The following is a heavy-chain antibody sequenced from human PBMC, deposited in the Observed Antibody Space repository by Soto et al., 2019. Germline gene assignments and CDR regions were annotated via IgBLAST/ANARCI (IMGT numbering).Heavy chain of an antibody. CDR2: IYYSGST. J-gene: IGHJ4*02. V-gene: IGHV4-59*01. D-gene: IGHD3-3*02. Sequence: SETLSLTCSVSGGSISSYYWSWIRQQPGKGLEWIGYIYYSGSTNYNPSLKSRSPISVDGSKNQFPLKVNSVTAADKAVYEWGKGRLAPVVILDYGARGPLVPVPP. CDR3: GKGRLAPVVILDY. CDR1: GGSISSYY.